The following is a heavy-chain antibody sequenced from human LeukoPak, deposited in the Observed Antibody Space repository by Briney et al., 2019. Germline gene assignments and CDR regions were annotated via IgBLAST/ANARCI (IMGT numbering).Heavy chain of an antibody. D-gene: IGHD1-26*01. V-gene: IGHV6-1*01. J-gene: IGHJ5*02. CDR3: ASGWALS. CDR2: TYFRSEWHT. CDR1: GDSVSNKNGA. Sequence: SQTLSLTCDVSGDSVSNKNGAWNRIRQSPSRGLEWLGRTYFRSEWHTDYAVSVKGRIAITADTSKNQFSLQLASVTPEDTAVYYCASGWALSWGQGSLVTVSS.